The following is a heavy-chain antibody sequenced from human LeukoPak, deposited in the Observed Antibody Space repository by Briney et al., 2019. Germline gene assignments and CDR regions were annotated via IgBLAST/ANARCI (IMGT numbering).Heavy chain of an antibody. V-gene: IGHV7-4-1*02. CDR1: GYTFTSYA. CDR3: ARADPRVAADPYYFDY. J-gene: IGHJ4*02. D-gene: IGHD2-15*01. CDR2: INTNTGNP. Sequence: ASVKVSCKASGYTFTSYAMNWVRQAPGQGLEWMGWINTNTGNPTYAQGFTGRFVFSLDTSVSTAYLQISSLKAEDTAVYYCARADPRVAADPYYFDYWGQGTLVTVSS.